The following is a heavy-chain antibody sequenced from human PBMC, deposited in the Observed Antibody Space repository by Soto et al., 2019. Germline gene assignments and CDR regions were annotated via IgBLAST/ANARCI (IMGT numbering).Heavy chain of an antibody. CDR2: IYSRGST. CDR3: ARDRVESGYPEYFQH. CDR1: GFTVSSNY. J-gene: IGHJ1*01. Sequence: EVQLVESGGGSIQPGGSLRLSCAASGFTVSSNYMSWVRQVPGKGLEWVSVIYSRGSTYYADSVKGRFTISRDNSKNTRYLKMNSLRAEDTAVYYCARDRVESGYPEYFQHWGQGTLVTVSS. V-gene: IGHV3-53*01. D-gene: IGHD3-22*01.